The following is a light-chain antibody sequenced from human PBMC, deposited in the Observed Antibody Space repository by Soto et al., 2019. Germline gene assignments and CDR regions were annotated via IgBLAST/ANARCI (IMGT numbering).Light chain of an antibody. CDR1: SSDVGSYNF. J-gene: IGLJ3*02. CDR3: CSYAGSSTWV. CDR2: EGS. V-gene: IGLV2-23*01. Sequence: QSVLTQPASVSGSPGQSITISCTGTSSDVGSYNFVSWYQQHPGKAPKLMIYEGSERPSGVSNRFSGSKSGNTASLTISGLQVEDEADYYCCSYAGSSTWVFGGGTKLTVL.